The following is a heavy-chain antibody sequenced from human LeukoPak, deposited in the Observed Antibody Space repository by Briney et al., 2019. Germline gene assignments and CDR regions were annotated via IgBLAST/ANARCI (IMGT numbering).Heavy chain of an antibody. V-gene: IGHV3-23*01. CDR2: ISGSGTRT. Sequence: GGSLRLSCAASGFTFSTYAMSWVRQAPGKGLEWVSAISGSGTRTYYADSVKGRFTVSRDNSKNTLYLQMNSLRAEDTARYYCAREPTAAGYVDYWGQGTLATVSS. CDR1: GFTFSTYA. J-gene: IGHJ4*02. D-gene: IGHD3-16*01. CDR3: AREPTAAGYVDY.